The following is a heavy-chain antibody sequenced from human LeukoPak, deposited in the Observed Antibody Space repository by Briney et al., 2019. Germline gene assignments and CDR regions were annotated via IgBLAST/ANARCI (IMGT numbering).Heavy chain of an antibody. CDR2: VYYIGTT. J-gene: IGHJ5*02. CDR1: GDSVINPYSY. D-gene: IGHD6-6*01. CDR3: ARNTSSSPWFDP. V-gene: IGHV4-61*01. Sequence: SETLSLTCTVSGDSVINPYSYWSWIRQPPGKGLEWIGNVYYIGTTSYSSSLKSRVTISVDTSRNQFSLEVTSTTAADTAVYFCARNTSSSPWFDPWGQGTLVTVSS.